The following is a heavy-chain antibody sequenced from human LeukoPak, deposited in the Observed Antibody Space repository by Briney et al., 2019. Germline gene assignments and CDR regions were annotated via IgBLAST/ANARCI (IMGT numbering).Heavy chain of an antibody. Sequence: PGGSLRLSCAASGFTFNNAWMNWVSQAPGKGLEWVGRIKSKNVGGTTDYAAPVKGRFTISRDDSKNTVYLQMNSLKIEDTAVYYCTSHAAFDPWGQGTLVTVSS. CDR1: GFTFNNAW. CDR2: IKSKNVGGTT. V-gene: IGHV3-15*01. J-gene: IGHJ5*02. CDR3: TSHAAFDP.